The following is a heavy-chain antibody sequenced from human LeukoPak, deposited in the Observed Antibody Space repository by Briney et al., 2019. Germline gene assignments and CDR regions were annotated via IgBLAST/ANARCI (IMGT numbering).Heavy chain of an antibody. Sequence: PGGSLRLSCEASGFTFRSYWMNWVRQAPGKGLEWVANIKQDGSEKYYVDSVKGRFTISRDNAKNSLYLQMNSLRAEDTAVYYCARVRDDYTYFDCWGQGTLVTVSS. J-gene: IGHJ4*02. CDR3: ARVRDDYTYFDC. V-gene: IGHV3-7*02. D-gene: IGHD4-11*01. CDR2: IKQDGSEK. CDR1: GFTFRSYW.